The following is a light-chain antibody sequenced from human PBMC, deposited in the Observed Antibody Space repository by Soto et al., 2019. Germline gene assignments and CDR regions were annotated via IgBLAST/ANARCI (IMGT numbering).Light chain of an antibody. Sequence: EIVLTQSPGTLSLSPGERATLSCRASQSVSSSFLAWYQQKPGQAPRLLIYGASSRATGIPYRFSGSGSGTDFTLTISSLEPEDFAVYYCQQYGSSPRTFGQGTKLEIK. J-gene: IGKJ2*01. CDR2: GAS. CDR3: QQYGSSPRT. CDR1: QSVSSSF. V-gene: IGKV3-20*01.